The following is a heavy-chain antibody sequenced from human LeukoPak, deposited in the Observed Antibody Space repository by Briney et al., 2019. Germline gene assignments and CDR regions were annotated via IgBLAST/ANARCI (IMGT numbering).Heavy chain of an antibody. CDR1: GGSSTSYS. V-gene: IGHV4-34*01. D-gene: IGHD5-18*01. Sequence: SQTLSLTCAVYGGSSTSYSSSCIRHPPGKGLEWIGEIHHIGLTNYHPSLKTRSPIPQATPKAQLSLNLTSGTAADTAVYYCARDHNYGSSWGQGTLVTVSS. CDR2: IHHIGLT. J-gene: IGHJ5*02. CDR3: ARDHNYGSS.